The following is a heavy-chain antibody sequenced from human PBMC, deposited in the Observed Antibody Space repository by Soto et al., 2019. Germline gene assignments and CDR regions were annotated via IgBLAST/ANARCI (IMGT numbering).Heavy chain of an antibody. CDR1: GGSISSGGYY. J-gene: IGHJ4*02. CDR2: IYYSGST. D-gene: IGHD6-13*01. V-gene: IGHV4-31*03. Sequence: QVQLQESGPGLVKPSQTLSLTCTVSGGSISSGGYYWSWLRQHPGKGLEWIGYIYYSGSTYYNPSLKSRVTISGDTSKNQFSLKLSSVTAADTAVYYWARGLSSSWYYFDYWGQGTLVTVSS. CDR3: ARGLSSSWYYFDY.